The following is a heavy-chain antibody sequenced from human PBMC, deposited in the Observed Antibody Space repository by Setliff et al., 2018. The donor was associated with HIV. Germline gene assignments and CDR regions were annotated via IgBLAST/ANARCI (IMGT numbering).Heavy chain of an antibody. CDR3: ARGADASGYFYREYFQH. CDR2: VVPTIHEA. D-gene: IGHD3-22*01. CDR1: GVTFNYSF. Sequence: KVSCKASGVTFNYSFITWMRQAPGQGLEWMGGVVPTIHEATYAQKFQGRVTITADESATTVYMEMSGLTPEDTAIYCCARGADASGYFYREYFQHWGQGTLVTVSS. V-gene: IGHV1-69*01. J-gene: IGHJ1*01.